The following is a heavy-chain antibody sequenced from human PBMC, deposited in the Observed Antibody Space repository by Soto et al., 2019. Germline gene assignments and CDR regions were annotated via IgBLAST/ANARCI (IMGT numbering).Heavy chain of an antibody. Sequence: ESGGGLVKPGGSLRLSCAASGFTFSSHGMDWVRQAPGKGLEWVSSISSSGSYIYYADSVKGRFSISRDNAKNSLYLQMNSLRVEDTAVYYCARVKVLSEYGSGSYYLDYWGQGTLVTVSS. D-gene: IGHD3-10*01. CDR3: ARVKVLSEYGSGSYYLDY. CDR1: GFTFSSHG. V-gene: IGHV3-21*01. J-gene: IGHJ4*02. CDR2: ISSSGSYI.